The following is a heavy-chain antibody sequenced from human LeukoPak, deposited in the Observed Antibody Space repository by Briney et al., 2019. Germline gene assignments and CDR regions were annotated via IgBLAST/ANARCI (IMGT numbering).Heavy chain of an antibody. D-gene: IGHD7-27*01. V-gene: IGHV3-66*01. CDR3: AGDPSGHWYFDL. Sequence: GGSLRLSCAVSGFTVSSYYMSWVRQAPGKGLEWVSVIYSGGNTQYADSVKGRFTISRDNSKNTLYLQMNSLRAEDTAVYYCAGDPSGHWYFDLWGRGTLVTVSS. J-gene: IGHJ2*01. CDR2: IYSGGNT. CDR1: GFTVSSYY.